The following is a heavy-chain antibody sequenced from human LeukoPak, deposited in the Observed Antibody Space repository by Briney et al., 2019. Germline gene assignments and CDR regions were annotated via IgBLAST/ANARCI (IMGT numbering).Heavy chain of an antibody. CDR1: GYSISSGYY. D-gene: IGHD2-2*02. Sequence: SETLSLTCTVSGYSISSGYYWGWIRQPPGKGLEWIGSIYHSGSTYYNPSLKSRVTISVDTSKNQFSLKLSSVTAADTAVYYCARVYTFLAAKSRRYYYMDVWGKGTTVAVSS. CDR3: ARVYTFLAAKSRRYYYMDV. J-gene: IGHJ6*03. CDR2: IYHSGST. V-gene: IGHV4-38-2*02.